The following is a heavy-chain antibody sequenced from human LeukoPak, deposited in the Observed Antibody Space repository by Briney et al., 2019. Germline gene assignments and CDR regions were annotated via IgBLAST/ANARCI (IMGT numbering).Heavy chain of an antibody. Sequence: ASVKVSCKASGYTFTSYAMHWVRQAPGQRLEWMGWINAGNGNTKYSQKFQGRVTITRDTSASTAYMELSSLRSEDTAVYYCARDPLDRSGSYPRRYFDLWGRGTLVTVSS. CDR3: ARDPLDRSGSYPRRYFDL. D-gene: IGHD3-10*01. V-gene: IGHV1-3*01. CDR1: GYTFTSYA. J-gene: IGHJ2*01. CDR2: INAGNGNT.